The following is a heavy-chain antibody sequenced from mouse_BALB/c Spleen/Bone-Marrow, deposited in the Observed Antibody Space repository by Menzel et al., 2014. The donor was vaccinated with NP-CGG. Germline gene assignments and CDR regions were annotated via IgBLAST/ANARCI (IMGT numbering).Heavy chain of an antibody. Sequence: QVQLQQPGAELAKPGASVKMSCKASGYTFTSYWMHWVKQRPGQGLELIGYINPSTGYTEYNQKFKDKATLTADKSSSTAYMQLSSLTAEYAAVYYCAGPENYDAMDYWGQRTSVTVSS. CDR2: INPSTGYT. J-gene: IGHJ4*01. CDR3: AGPENYDAMDY. V-gene: IGHV1-7*01. CDR1: GYTFTSYW.